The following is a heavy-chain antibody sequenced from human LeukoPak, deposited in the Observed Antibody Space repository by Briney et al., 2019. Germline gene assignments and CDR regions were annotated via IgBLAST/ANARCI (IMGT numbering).Heavy chain of an antibody. Sequence: PGGSLRLSCAGSGFTFSTYWMTWVRQAPGKGLEWVANITQDGSEKYYVDSVKGRFTFSRDNAKNSLYLQMNSLRAEDTAVYYCARMSTTWRGLDYWGQGTQVIVSS. CDR1: GFTFSTYW. J-gene: IGHJ4*02. V-gene: IGHV3-7*01. D-gene: IGHD1-1*01. CDR2: ITQDGSEK. CDR3: ARMSTTWRGLDY.